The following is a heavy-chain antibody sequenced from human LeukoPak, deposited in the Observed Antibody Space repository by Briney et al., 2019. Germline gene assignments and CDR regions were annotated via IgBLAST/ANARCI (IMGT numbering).Heavy chain of an antibody. CDR3: ARHTYPERRIAAAGSGKKWCDP. V-gene: IGHV4-39*01. CDR2: IYYSGST. CDR1: GGSISSSSYY. J-gene: IGHJ5*02. Sequence: SETLSLTCTVSGGSISSSSYYWGWIRQPPGKGLEWIGSIYYSGSTYYNPSLKSRVTISVDTSKNQFSLKLSSVSAADTAVYYCARHTYPERRIAAAGSGKKWCDPWGQGTLVTVSS. D-gene: IGHD6-13*01.